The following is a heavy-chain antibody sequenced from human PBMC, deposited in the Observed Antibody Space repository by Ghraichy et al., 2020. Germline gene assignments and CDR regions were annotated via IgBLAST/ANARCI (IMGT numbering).Heavy chain of an antibody. V-gene: IGHV1-18*04. Sequence: ASVKVSCKASGYTFTSYGISWVRQAPGQGLEWMGWISAYNGNTNYAQKLQGRVTMTTDTSTSTAYMELRSLRSDDTAVYYCARAVSSSLLEWLRWFDPWGQGTLVTVSS. D-gene: IGHD3-3*01. J-gene: IGHJ5*02. CDR1: GYTFTSYG. CDR2: ISAYNGNT. CDR3: ARAVSSSLLEWLRWFDP.